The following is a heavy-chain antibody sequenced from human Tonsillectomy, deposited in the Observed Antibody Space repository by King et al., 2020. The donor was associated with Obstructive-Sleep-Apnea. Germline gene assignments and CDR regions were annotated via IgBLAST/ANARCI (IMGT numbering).Heavy chain of an antibody. V-gene: IGHV4-38-2*02. CDR3: ARAPSQGFVVVPAAMGP. CDR2: IYHSGST. CDR1: GYSISSGYY. Sequence: VQLQESGPGLVKPSETLSLTCTVSGYSISSGYYWGWIRQPPGKGLEWLGSIYHSGSTYYNPSLKSRVTISVDTSKNQFSLKLSSVTAADTAVYYCARAPSQGFVVVPAAMGPWGQGTLVTVSS. D-gene: IGHD2-2*01. J-gene: IGHJ5*02.